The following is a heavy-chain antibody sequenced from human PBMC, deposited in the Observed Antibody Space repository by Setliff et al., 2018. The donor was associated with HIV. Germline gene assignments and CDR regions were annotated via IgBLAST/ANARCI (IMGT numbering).Heavy chain of an antibody. CDR3: ARTGYAFDV. Sequence: PSETLSLTCTVSGGSMNANHWSWIRQSPGKGPEWIAYIHVIGSTYFNPSLSSRVTISIDTSNNQFSLRLSSVTAADTAVYYCARTGYAFDVWGLGTMVTVSS. V-gene: IGHV4-59*08. J-gene: IGHJ3*01. CDR2: IHVIGST. CDR1: GGSMNANH.